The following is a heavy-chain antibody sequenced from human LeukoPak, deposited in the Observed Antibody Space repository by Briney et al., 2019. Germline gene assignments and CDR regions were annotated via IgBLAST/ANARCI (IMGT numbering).Heavy chain of an antibody. D-gene: IGHD3-10*01. CDR1: GFTFSNAW. CDR3: TTDYGSGSYHYFNY. Sequence: MPGGSLRLSCAASGFTFSNAWMSWVRQAPGKGLEWVGRIKSKTDGGTTDYAAPVKGRFTISRDDSKDTLYLQMNSLKTEDTAVYYCTTDYGSGSYHYFNYWGQGTLVTVSS. J-gene: IGHJ4*02. V-gene: IGHV3-15*01. CDR2: IKSKTDGGTT.